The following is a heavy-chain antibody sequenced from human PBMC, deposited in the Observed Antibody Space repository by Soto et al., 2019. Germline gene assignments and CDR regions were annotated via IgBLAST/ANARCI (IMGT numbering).Heavy chain of an antibody. CDR1: GGSISSSSYY. CDR3: ARLRWEAFDI. J-gene: IGHJ3*02. V-gene: IGHV4-39*01. CDR2: IYYSGST. Sequence: SETLSLTCTVSGGSISSSSYYWGWIRQPPGKGLEWIGSIYYSGSTYYNPSLKSRVTISVDTSKNQFSLKLSSVTAADTAVYYCARLRWEAFDIWGQGTMVTVSS. D-gene: IGHD1-26*01.